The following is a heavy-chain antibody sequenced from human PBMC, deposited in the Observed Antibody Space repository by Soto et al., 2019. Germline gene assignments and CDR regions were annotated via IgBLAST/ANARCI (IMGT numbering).Heavy chain of an antibody. J-gene: IGHJ4*02. Sequence: PGESLKISCQASGYSFISSWIGWVRQMPGKGLEWMGIIYPGDSDTRYSPSFQGQVTISADKSTSTAYLQWSSLKASDTATYCCARMMAASGTAFDYWGQGALVTVSS. D-gene: IGHD6-13*01. V-gene: IGHV5-51*01. CDR2: IYPGDSDT. CDR3: ARMMAASGTAFDY. CDR1: GYSFISSW.